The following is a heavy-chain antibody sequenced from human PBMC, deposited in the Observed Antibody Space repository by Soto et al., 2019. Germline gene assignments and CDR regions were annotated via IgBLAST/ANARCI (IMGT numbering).Heavy chain of an antibody. J-gene: IGHJ6*02. D-gene: IGHD3-10*01. CDR1: GGTFSSYA. Sequence: GASVKVSCKASGGTFSSYAISWVRQAPGQGLEWMGGIIPIFGTANYAQKFQGRVTITADESTSTAYMELSSLRSEDTAVYYCARYYGSTPLEAYYYYGMDVWGQGTTVTVSS. V-gene: IGHV1-69*13. CDR3: ARYYGSTPLEAYYYYGMDV. CDR2: IIPIFGTA.